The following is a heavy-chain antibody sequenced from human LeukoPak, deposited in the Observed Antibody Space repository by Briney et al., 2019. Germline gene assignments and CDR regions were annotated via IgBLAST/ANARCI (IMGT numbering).Heavy chain of an antibody. CDR1: GGSISSYY. V-gene: IGHV4-59*01. CDR2: IYYSGST. Sequence: SETLSLTCTVSGGSISSYYWSWIRQPPGKGLEWIGYIYYSGSTNYNPSLKSRVTISVDPSKNQFSLKLSSVTAADTAVYYCARDSGSYFDYWGQGTLVTVSS. D-gene: IGHD1-26*01. J-gene: IGHJ4*02. CDR3: ARDSGSYFDY.